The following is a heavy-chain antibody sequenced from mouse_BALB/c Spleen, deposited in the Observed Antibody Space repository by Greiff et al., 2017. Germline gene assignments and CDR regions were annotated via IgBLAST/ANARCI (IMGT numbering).Heavy chain of an antibody. Sequence: EVMLVESGGGLVQPGGSLRLSCATSGFTFSDFYLEWVRQPPGKRLEWIAASRNKANDYTTEYSASVKGRFIVSRDTSQSILYLQMNALRAEDTAIYYCARDPYYYGSSYGYFDVWGAGTTVTVSS. V-gene: IGHV7-1*02. CDR2: SRNKANDYTT. CDR3: ARDPYYYGSSYGYFDV. J-gene: IGHJ1*01. D-gene: IGHD1-1*01. CDR1: GFTFSDFY.